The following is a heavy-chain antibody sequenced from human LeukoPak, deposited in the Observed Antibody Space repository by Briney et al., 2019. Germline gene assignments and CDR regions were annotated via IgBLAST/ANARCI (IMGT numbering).Heavy chain of an antibody. CDR2: IRYDGSNK. Sequence: GGSLRLSCAASGFTFSSYGMHWVRQAPGKGLEWVAFIRYDGSNKYYADSVKGRFTISRDNSKNTLYLQMNSLRAEDTAVYYCAKGGRGYCSSTSCSRVAFDIWGQGTMVTVSS. V-gene: IGHV3-30*02. CDR3: AKGGRGYCSSTSCSRVAFDI. D-gene: IGHD2-2*01. J-gene: IGHJ3*02. CDR1: GFTFSSYG.